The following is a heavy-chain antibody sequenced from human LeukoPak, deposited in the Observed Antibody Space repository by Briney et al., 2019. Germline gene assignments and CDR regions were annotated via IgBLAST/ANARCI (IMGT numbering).Heavy chain of an antibody. Sequence: GRSLRLSCAASGFTFSSYGMHWVRQAPGKGLEWVAVISYDGSNKYYADSVEGRFTISRDNSKNTLYLQMNSLRAEDTAVYYCAKDQTITMVRGVFPRDAFDIWGQGTMVTVSS. CDR1: GFTFSSYG. J-gene: IGHJ3*02. V-gene: IGHV3-30*18. CDR2: ISYDGSNK. CDR3: AKDQTITMVRGVFPRDAFDI. D-gene: IGHD3-10*01.